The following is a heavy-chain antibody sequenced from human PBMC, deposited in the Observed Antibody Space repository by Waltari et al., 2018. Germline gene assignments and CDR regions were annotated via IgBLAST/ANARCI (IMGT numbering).Heavy chain of an antibody. D-gene: IGHD1-26*01. CDR3: ARAWEGDFDY. Sequence: EVQLVESGGGLVQPGGSLRLSCAASGFTFSSYWMHWVRQAPGKGRVWVSRINTDGSSTSYADSVKGRFTISRDNAKNTLYLQMNSLRAEDTAVYYCARAWEGDFDYWGQGTLVTVSS. CDR1: GFTFSSYW. V-gene: IGHV3-74*01. CDR2: INTDGSST. J-gene: IGHJ4*02.